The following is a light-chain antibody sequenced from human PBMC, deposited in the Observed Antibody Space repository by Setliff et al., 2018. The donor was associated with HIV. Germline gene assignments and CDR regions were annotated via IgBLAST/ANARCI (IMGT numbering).Light chain of an antibody. CDR2: EVT. J-gene: IGLJ1*01. CDR3: SSYAGSRTFDV. V-gene: IGLV2-14*01. Sequence: QSVLTQPPSASGSPGQSVTISCTGTSSDVGAYNYVSWYQQHPGKAPKLLIYEVTNRPSGVSSRFSGSKSGNTASLTISGLQAEDEADYYCSSYAGSRTFDVFGTGTKVTVL. CDR1: SSDVGAYNY.